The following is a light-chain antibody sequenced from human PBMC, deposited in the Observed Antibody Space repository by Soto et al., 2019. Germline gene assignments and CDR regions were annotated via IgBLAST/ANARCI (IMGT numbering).Light chain of an antibody. CDR3: QQSYSNPLT. CDR2: AAS. J-gene: IGKJ4*01. CDR1: ETISRY. V-gene: IGKV1-39*01. Sequence: DIQMTQSPSSLSASIGERVIITCRASETISRYLNWYQSKPGKAPRLLISAASSLQSGVPSRFSGSYSGTDFTLTISSLQPEDFATYFCQQSYSNPLTFGGGTKVDTK.